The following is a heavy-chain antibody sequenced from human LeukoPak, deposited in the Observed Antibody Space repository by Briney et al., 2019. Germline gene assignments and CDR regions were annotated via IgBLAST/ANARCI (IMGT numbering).Heavy chain of an antibody. D-gene: IGHD6-13*01. CDR2: TTWDGGSS. CDR3: AKGVYSSSFGYFYYYMDV. CDR1: GFTFDDYA. V-gene: IGHV3-43D*03. J-gene: IGHJ6*03. Sequence: PGESLRLSCAASGFTFDDYAMHWVRQAPGKGLEWVSLTTWDGGSSYYADSVKGRFTISRDNSKNSLYLQMNSLRVEDTALYYCAKGVYSSSFGYFYYYMDVWGEGTTVTVSS.